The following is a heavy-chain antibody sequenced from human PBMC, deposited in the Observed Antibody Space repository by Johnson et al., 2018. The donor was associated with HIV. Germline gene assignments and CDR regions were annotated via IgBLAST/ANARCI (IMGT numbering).Heavy chain of an antibody. CDR2: IWYDGSNK. CDR3: ARQAEAGAFDI. D-gene: IGHD6-13*01. Sequence: QVQLVESGGGVVQPGRSLRLSCAASGFTFSNYGMHWVRQAPGKGLEWVAVIWYDGSNKYYADSVQGRFTISRDNSKNPLYLQMKSMRAEDKAVYYCARQAEAGAFDIWGQGTMVTVSS. CDR1: GFTFSNYG. V-gene: IGHV3-30*19. J-gene: IGHJ3*02.